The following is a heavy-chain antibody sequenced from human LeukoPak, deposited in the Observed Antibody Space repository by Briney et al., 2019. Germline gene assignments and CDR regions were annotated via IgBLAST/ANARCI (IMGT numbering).Heavy chain of an antibody. CDR3: ARDRSSWYFAFDI. V-gene: IGHV1-2*02. D-gene: IGHD6-13*01. J-gene: IGHJ3*02. CDR1: GYTFTSYG. Sequence: ASVKVSCKASGYTFTSYGISWVRQAPGQGLEWMGWINPNSGGTNYAQKFQGRVTMTRDTSISTAYMELSRLRSDDTAVYYCARDRSSWYFAFDIWGQGTMVTVSS. CDR2: INPNSGGT.